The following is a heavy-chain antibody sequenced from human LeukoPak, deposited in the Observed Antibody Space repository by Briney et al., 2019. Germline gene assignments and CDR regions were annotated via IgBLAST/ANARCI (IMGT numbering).Heavy chain of an antibody. D-gene: IGHD6-13*01. CDR1: GYSFTSYW. CDR2: IDPSDSYT. Sequence: GESLKISCKGSGYSFTSYWISWVRQMPGKGLEWMGRIDPSDSYTNYSPSFEGHVTISADKSISTAYLQWSSLKASDIATYYCARHYGAAGAFDYWGQGTLVTVSS. V-gene: IGHV5-10-1*01. CDR3: ARHYGAAGAFDY. J-gene: IGHJ4*02.